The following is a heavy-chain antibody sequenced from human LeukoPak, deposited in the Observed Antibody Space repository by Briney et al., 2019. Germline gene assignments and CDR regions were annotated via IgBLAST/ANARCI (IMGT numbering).Heavy chain of an antibody. CDR3: ARDMTDWWFDP. D-gene: IGHD3-9*01. CDR2: IYYSRST. V-gene: IGHV4-39*02. J-gene: IGHJ5*02. Sequence: SETLSLTCTVSGGSISSSSYYWGWIRQPPGKGLEWIGSIYYSRSTYYNPSLKSRVTISVDTSKNQFSLKLSSLTAADTAVYYCARDMTDWWFDPWGQGTLVTVSS. CDR1: GGSISSSSYY.